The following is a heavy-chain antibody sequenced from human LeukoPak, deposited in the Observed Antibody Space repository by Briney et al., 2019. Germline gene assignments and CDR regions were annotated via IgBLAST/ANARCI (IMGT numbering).Heavy chain of an antibody. CDR3: AKDRPHPSAESTNFDY. J-gene: IGHJ4*02. CDR2: TSGSGGSA. Sequence: GGSLRLSCAASGFTFSNYAMSWVRQAPGKGLEWVSATSGSGGSAYYADSVKGRFTISRDNSKNTLYLLMNSLRAEDTAVYYCAKDRPHPSAESTNFDYWGQGTLVTVSS. CDR1: GFTFSNYA. D-gene: IGHD3-3*01. V-gene: IGHV3-23*01.